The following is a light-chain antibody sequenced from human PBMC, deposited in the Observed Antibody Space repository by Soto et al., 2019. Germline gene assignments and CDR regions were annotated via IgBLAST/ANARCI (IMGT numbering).Light chain of an antibody. J-gene: IGKJ4*01. Sequence: EIVLTQSPATLSLSPGERATLSFRASQSVDRNLAWYQQKPGQAPRLLLYGASTRATGIPARFSGSGSGTDFTLTISSLQSEDFAVYHCQQFEKWPLTFGGGTKV. V-gene: IGKV3D-15*01. CDR3: QQFEKWPLT. CDR2: GAS. CDR1: QSVDRN.